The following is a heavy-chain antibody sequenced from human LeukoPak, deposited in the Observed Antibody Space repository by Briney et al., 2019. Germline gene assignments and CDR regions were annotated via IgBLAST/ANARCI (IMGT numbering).Heavy chain of an antibody. CDR2: ISSSSSYI. D-gene: IGHD2-2*01. V-gene: IGHV3-21*01. Sequence: GGSLRLSCAASGFTFSSYSMNWVRQAPGKGLEWVSSISSSSSYIYYADSVKGRFTISRDNATNSLYLQMNSLRAEDTAVYYCARDGQGAPGYWGQGTLVTVSS. CDR3: ARDGQGAPGY. CDR1: GFTFSSYS. J-gene: IGHJ4*02.